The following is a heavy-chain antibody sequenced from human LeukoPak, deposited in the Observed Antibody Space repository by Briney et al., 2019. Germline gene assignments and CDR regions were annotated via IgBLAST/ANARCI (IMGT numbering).Heavy chain of an antibody. J-gene: IGHJ3*02. D-gene: IGHD6-25*01. CDR2: INHSGST. Sequence: SETLSLTCAVYGGSFSGYYWSWIRQPPGKGLEWIGEINHSGSTNYNPSLKSRVTISVDTSKNQFSLKLSSVTAADTAVYYCARRAHVRSVDAFDIWGQGTLVTVSS. V-gene: IGHV4-34*01. CDR1: GGSFSGYY. CDR3: ARRAHVRSVDAFDI.